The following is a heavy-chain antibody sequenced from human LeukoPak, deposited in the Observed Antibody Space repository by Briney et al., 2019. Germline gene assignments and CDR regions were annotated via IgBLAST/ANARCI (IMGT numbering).Heavy chain of an antibody. Sequence: GGSLRLSCAASGFTFSNYALSWVRQAPGKGLEWVSSISSGSGYTTYYADSVKGRFTISRDNSKNMLFLEMNSLRVEDTAVYYCAKAGYTSSWPLDYWGQGTQVTVSS. V-gene: IGHV3-23*01. CDR2: ISSGSGYTT. CDR3: AKAGYTSSWPLDY. J-gene: IGHJ4*02. CDR1: GFTFSNYA. D-gene: IGHD6-13*01.